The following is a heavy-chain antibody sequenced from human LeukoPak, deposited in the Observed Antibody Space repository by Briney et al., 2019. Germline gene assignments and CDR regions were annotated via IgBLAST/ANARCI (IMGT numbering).Heavy chain of an antibody. V-gene: IGHV3-48*01. CDR2: ISSSSSTI. CDR1: GFTFSSYS. CDR3: ARDLFGFLHPDYYYYYMDV. Sequence: GGSLRLSCAASGFTFSSYSMNRVRQAPGKGLEWVSYISSSSSTIYYADFVKGRFTISRDNAKNSLYLQMNSLRAEDTAVYYCARDLFGFLHPDYYYYYMDVWGKGTTVTVSS. J-gene: IGHJ6*03. D-gene: IGHD3-16*01.